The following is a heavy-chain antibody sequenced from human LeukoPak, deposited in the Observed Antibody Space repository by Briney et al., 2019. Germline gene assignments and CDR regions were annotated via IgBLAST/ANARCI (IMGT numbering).Heavy chain of an antibody. D-gene: IGHD1-26*01. V-gene: IGHV4-59*08. CDR2: IYYSGST. CDR1: GGSIRSYY. J-gene: IGHJ3*01. CDR3: ARPFSGSYSDAFDL. Sequence: SETLSLTCTVSGGSIRSYYWSWIRQPPGKGLEWIGYIYYSGSTNYNPSLKSRVTISVDTSKNQFSLKLRSVTAADTAVYYCARPFSGSYSDAFDLWGQGTMVTVSS.